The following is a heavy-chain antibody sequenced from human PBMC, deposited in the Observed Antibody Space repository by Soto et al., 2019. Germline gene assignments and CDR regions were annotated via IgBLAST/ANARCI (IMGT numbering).Heavy chain of an antibody. CDR2: IIPIFGTA. J-gene: IGHJ6*02. Sequence: QVQLVQSGAEVKKPGSSVKVSCKASGGTFSSYAISWVRQAPGQGLEWMGGIIPIFGTADNAQKFQGRVTITADESTSTAYMELSSLRSEETAVYYCASHSGSSPEGRYYYGMDVWGQGTTVTVSS. V-gene: IGHV1-69*12. D-gene: IGHD1-26*01. CDR1: GGTFSSYA. CDR3: ASHSGSSPEGRYYYGMDV.